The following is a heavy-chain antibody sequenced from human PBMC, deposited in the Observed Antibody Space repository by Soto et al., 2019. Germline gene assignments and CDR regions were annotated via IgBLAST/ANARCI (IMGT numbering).Heavy chain of an antibody. CDR3: ARVGQGNWNYYYYYGMDV. Sequence: PSETLSLTCTVSGGSISSYYWSWIRQPPGKGLEWIGYIYYSGSTNYNPSLKSRVTISVDTSKNQFSLKLSSVTAADTAVYYCARVGQGNWNYYYYYGMDVWGQGTTVTVSS. J-gene: IGHJ6*02. V-gene: IGHV4-59*01. CDR1: GGSISSYY. D-gene: IGHD1-1*01. CDR2: IYYSGST.